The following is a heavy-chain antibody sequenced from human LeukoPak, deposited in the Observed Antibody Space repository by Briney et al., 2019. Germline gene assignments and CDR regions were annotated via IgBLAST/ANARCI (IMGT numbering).Heavy chain of an antibody. V-gene: IGHV1-18*01. CDR3: ARERWELLTVLYYYGMDV. CDR2: ISAYNGNT. J-gene: IGHJ6*02. CDR1: GYTFTSYG. D-gene: IGHD1-26*01. Sequence: GASVKVSCRASGYTFTSYGISWVRQAPGQRLEWMGWISAYNGNTNYAQKLQGRVTMTTDTSTSTAYMELRSLRSDDTAVYYCARERWELLTVLYYYGMDVWGQGTTVTVSS.